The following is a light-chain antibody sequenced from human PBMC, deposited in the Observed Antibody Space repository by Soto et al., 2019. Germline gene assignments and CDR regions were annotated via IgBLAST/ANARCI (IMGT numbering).Light chain of an antibody. V-gene: IGKV3D-15*02. Sequence: EIVMTQSPDTLSVSPGERATLTCRAGQGVTTNFAWYQQKSGQSPRLLIYDVSIRATGIPDRFSGSGSGTDFTLTISSLQPEDFAVYFCHQDFNLPWTFGQGTKVDI. J-gene: IGKJ1*01. CDR3: HQDFNLPWT. CDR1: QGVTTN. CDR2: DVS.